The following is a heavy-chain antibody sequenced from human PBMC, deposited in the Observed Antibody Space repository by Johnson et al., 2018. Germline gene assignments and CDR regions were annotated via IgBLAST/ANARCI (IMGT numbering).Heavy chain of an antibody. V-gene: IGHV3-74*01. CDR1: GFTFSDYW. CDR3: TRDRYSVSYYGYFHP. D-gene: IGHD1-26*01. Sequence: VQLQESGGGLVQPGGSLRLSCAVTGFTFSDYWMHWVRQAPGEGLVWVSRISGDSSSAYYADSVKGRFTISRDNAKNALFLQMNSLTVDDTAVYYCTRDRYSVSYYGYFHPWGQGTLVTVSS. J-gene: IGHJ1*01. CDR2: ISGDSSSA.